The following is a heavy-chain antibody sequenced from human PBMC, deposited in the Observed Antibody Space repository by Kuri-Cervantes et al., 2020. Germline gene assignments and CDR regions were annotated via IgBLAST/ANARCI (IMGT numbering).Heavy chain of an antibody. V-gene: IGHV4-59*08. Sequence: SETLSLTCNVSGYSITNNYWSWIRQPPGKGLEWIGYAFHSGSTNYNPSLKSRVIMSIDTTKNQFSLKLSSVTAADTAVYYCARLGPPSNYYDSSGYPYWGQGTLVTVSS. CDR3: ARLGPPSNYYDSSGYPY. CDR2: AFHSGST. CDR1: GYSITNNY. D-gene: IGHD3-22*01. J-gene: IGHJ4*02.